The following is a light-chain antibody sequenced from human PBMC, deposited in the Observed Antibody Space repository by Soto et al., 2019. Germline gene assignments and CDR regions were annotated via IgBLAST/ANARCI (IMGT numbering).Light chain of an antibody. CDR1: QNIKKY. CDR3: QQSFGTPLT. V-gene: IGKV1-39*01. Sequence: DIQMTQSPSSLSASVGDRVTITCRASQNIKKYLNWYQQKPGKASNLLIYTASSLQVGLPSRFSGSGSGTDFTLTISSLQPEDSATYYCQQSFGTPLTVGGGTKVEIK. CDR2: TAS. J-gene: IGKJ4*01.